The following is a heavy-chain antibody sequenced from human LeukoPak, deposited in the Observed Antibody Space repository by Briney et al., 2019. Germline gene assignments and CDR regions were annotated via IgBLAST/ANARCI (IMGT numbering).Heavy chain of an antibody. CDR1: GFTFSSYA. J-gene: IGHJ4*02. CDR3: ATGPDNYNSSSYYFHY. V-gene: IGHV3-30-3*01. CDR2: ISYDGSNK. Sequence: GGSLRLSCAASGFTFSSYAMHWVRQAPGKGLEWVAVISYDGSNKYYADSVKGRFTISRDNSKNTLYLQMNSLRAEDTAVYYCATGPDNYNSSSYYFHYWGQGTLVTVSS. D-gene: IGHD3-22*01.